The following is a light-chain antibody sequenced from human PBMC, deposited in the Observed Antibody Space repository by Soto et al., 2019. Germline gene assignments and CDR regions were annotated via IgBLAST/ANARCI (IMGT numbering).Light chain of an antibody. Sequence: EIVLTQSPGTLSLSPGEGATLSCRASQSVSRNFVAWYQQQPGQAPRLLIHGAANRATGIPDRFTGSGSGTDFTLSITRLEPEDFAVYFCHQRYNWPRVTFGQGTQLEIK. J-gene: IGKJ5*01. CDR1: QSVSRNF. CDR2: GAA. CDR3: HQRYNWPRVT. V-gene: IGKV3D-20*02.